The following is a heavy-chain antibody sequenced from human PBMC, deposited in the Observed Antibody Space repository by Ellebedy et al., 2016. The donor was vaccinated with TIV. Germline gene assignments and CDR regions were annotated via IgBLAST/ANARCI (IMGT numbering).Heavy chain of an antibody. D-gene: IGHD3-10*01. V-gene: IGHV4-59*01. J-gene: IGHJ4*02. CDR1: GGSITSYY. CDR2: LYYSGTT. CDR3: ARDDVVRGVIGAFDY. Sequence: GSLRLXXNVSGGSITSYYWSWIRQSPGKGLEWIGYLYYSGTTNYNPSLRSRVTISVDTSRTQLSLKLTSVTAADTAVYYCARDDVVRGVIGAFDYWGQGALVTVSS.